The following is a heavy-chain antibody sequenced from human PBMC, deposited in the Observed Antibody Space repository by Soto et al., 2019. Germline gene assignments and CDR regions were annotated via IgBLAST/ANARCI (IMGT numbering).Heavy chain of an antibody. CDR1: GFTFSTWW. Sequence: GGSLRLSCAASGFTFSTWWMTWVRQTLGKRLEWVAFISHDGSGKYYVDSVKGRFAISRDNAKNSLYLEMNILRAEGTAVYYCMQEDEKEDFNAWGQGTQVTVS. CDR2: ISHDGSGK. CDR3: MQEDEKEDFNA. J-gene: IGHJ4*02. V-gene: IGHV3-7*01. D-gene: IGHD3-3*01.